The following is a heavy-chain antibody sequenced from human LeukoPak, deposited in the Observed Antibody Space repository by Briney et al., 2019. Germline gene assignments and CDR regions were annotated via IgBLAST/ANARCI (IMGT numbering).Heavy chain of an antibody. CDR3: ARDTKVAVAGTRNYYYYYGMDV. CDR1: GSSFSSHG. J-gene: IGHJ6*02. Sequence: PGGSLRLSCAASGSSFSSHGMHWVRQAPGKGLEWVAVIWYDGSNKFYVDSVKGRFTISRDNSKNTLYLQMDSLRAEDTAVYYCARDTKVAVAGTRNYYYYYGMDVWGQGTTVTVSS. CDR2: IWYDGSNK. V-gene: IGHV3-33*01. D-gene: IGHD6-19*01.